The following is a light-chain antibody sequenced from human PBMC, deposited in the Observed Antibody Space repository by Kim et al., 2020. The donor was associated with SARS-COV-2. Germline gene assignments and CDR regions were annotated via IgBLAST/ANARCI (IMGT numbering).Light chain of an antibody. J-gene: IGKJ1*01. CDR2: DAF. CDR3: QQRGNWPLT. Sequence: LSPGDRATLSCRASQSVGNSFAWYQQKPGQPPRLLIYDAFRRASGIPARFSGSGSGTDFTLTISGLEPEDFAVYYCQQRGNWPLTFGQGTKVDIK. CDR1: QSVGNS. V-gene: IGKV3-11*01.